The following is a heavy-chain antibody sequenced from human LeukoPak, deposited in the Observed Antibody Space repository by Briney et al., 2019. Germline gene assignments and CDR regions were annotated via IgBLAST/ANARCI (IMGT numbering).Heavy chain of an antibody. V-gene: IGHV3-30-3*01. CDR3: ARGGYSGSPPFGY. Sequence: GRSLRLSCAASGFTFSSYAMHWVRQAPGKGLEWVAVISYDGSNKYYADSVKGRFTISRDNSKNTLYLQMNSLRAEDTAVYYCARGGYSGSPPFGYWGQGTLVTVSS. D-gene: IGHD1-26*01. J-gene: IGHJ4*02. CDR2: ISYDGSNK. CDR1: GFTFSSYA.